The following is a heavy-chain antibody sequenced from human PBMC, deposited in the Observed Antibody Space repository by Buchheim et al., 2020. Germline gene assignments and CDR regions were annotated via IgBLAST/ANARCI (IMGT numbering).Heavy chain of an antibody. CDR3: AKGSVIYSD. CDR1: GFTFSNYG. CDR2: ISVTGDTT. Sequence: EVQLLESGGGLVQPGGSLRLSCAASGFTFSNYGLTWVRQAPGKGLEWVSSISVTGDTTHYADSVKGRFAISRANSKNTLYLQMNSLRAADTAVYYCAKGSVIYSDWGQGTL. J-gene: IGHJ4*02. V-gene: IGHV3-23*01. D-gene: IGHD1-26*01.